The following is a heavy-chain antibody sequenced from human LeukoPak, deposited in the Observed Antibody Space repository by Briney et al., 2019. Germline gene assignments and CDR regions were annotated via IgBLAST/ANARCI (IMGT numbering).Heavy chain of an antibody. CDR2: ISHSGST. D-gene: IGHD2-15*01. CDR3: ASRGYCSGGSCYSYYYYYMDV. Sequence: PSETLSLTCTVSGGSISSSSYYWGWIRQPPGKGLEWFGEISHSGSTNYNPSLKSRVTISVDTSKNQFSLELSSVTAADTAVYYCASRGYCSGGSCYSYYYYYMDVWGKGTTVTVSS. CDR1: GGSISSSSYY. J-gene: IGHJ6*03. V-gene: IGHV4-39*07.